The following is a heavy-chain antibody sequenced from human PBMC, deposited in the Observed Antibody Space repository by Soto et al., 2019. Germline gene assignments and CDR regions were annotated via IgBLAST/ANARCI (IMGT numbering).Heavy chain of an antibody. D-gene: IGHD3-16*02. J-gene: IGHJ3*02. CDR3: ATYDYVWGSYRYGAFDI. CDR2: IGAYNGNT. V-gene: IGHV1-18*01. Sequence: ASVKVSCKASGYIFTSYGISWVRQAPGQGLEWMGWIGAYNGNTNYAQKLQGRVTMTTDTSTSTAYMELRSLRSDDTAVYYCATYDYVWGSYRYGAFDIWGQGTMVTVSS. CDR1: GYIFTSYG.